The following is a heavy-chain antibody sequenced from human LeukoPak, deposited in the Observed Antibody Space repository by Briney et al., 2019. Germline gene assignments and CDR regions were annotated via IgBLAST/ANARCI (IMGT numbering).Heavy chain of an antibody. CDR1: GFTFSSNA. D-gene: IGHD3-22*01. J-gene: IGHJ3*01. CDR3: AKKWSGDYDSSGINDAFDL. CDR2: ISYDGSNK. V-gene: IGHV3-30*04. Sequence: GGSLRLSCAASGFTFSSNAMHWVRQAPGKGLEWVAIISYDGSNKYYADSVKGRFTISRDNSKNALYLQMNSLRPEDTAVYYCAKKWSGDYDSSGINDAFDLWGQGTMVTVSS.